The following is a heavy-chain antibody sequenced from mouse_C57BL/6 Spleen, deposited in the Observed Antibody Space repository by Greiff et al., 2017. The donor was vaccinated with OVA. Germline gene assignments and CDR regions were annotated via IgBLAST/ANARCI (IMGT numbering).Heavy chain of an antibody. CDR3: ARQSKGDSDWYFDV. CDR2: ISSGGSYT. J-gene: IGHJ1*03. CDR1: GFTFSSYG. Sequence: DVQLQESGGDLVKPGGSLKLSCAASGFTFSSYGMSWVRQTPDKRLEWVATISSGGSYTYYPDSVKGRFTISRDNAKNTLYLQMSSLKSEDTAMYYCARQSKGDSDWYFDVWGTGTTVTVSS. D-gene: IGHD2-5*01. V-gene: IGHV5-6*01.